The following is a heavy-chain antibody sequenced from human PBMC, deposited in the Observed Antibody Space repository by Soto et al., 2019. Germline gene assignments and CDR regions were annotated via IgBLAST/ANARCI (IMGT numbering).Heavy chain of an antibody. V-gene: IGHV2-5*01. CDR1: GFSLSTSGVG. D-gene: IGHD6-13*01. J-gene: IGHJ2*01. Sequence: QITLKESGPTLVKPTQTLTLTCTFSGFSLSTSGVGVGWIRQPPGKALEWLALIYWNDDKRYSPSLKSRLTITKDTSKNQVLLTMTNMDPVDIATYYCAHRRGSSSPYWYFDLWGRGTLVTVSS. CDR2: IYWNDDK. CDR3: AHRRGSSSPYWYFDL.